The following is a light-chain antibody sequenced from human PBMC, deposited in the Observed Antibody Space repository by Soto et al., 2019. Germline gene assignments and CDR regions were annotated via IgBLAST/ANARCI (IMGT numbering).Light chain of an antibody. CDR1: SRDVGGYNY. CDR3: SSYAGSNNLGV. J-gene: IGLJ2*01. Sequence: QSALTQPPSASGSPGQSVTISCTGTSRDVGGYNYVSWYQQHPGKAPKLMIYEVSKRPSGVPDRFSGSKSGNTASLTVSGLQAEDDADYYCSSYAGSNNLGVFGGGTKLTV. CDR2: EVS. V-gene: IGLV2-8*01.